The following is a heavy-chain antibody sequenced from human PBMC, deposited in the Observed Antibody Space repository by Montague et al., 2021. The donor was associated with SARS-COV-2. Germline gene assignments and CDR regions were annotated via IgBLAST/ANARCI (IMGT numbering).Heavy chain of an antibody. CDR1: GGSISNYY. D-gene: IGHD3-16*01. V-gene: IGHV4-59*01. J-gene: IGHJ6*02. CDR3: ARGGSYYNYGLDV. CDR2: IYYSGST. Sequence: SETLSLTCTVSGGSISNYYWSWIRQPPGRGLEWIGYIYYSGSTDXSPSLKSRVTMSLDTSKNQFSLKVTSVTAADTAVYYCARGGSYYNYGLDVWGPGTTVTVSS.